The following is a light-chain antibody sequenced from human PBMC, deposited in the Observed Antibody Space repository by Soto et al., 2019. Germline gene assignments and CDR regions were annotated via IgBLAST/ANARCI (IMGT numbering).Light chain of an antibody. V-gene: IGKV4-1*01. CDR3: HQYYSIPYT. J-gene: IGKJ2*01. CDR2: WAS. Sequence: DIVMTQSPDSLAVSLGERATINCKSSQSVLYFSNNKNYLAWFQQKPGQPPRLLTYWASIRESGVPDRFSGSGSGTDFILTISSLQTEVVAIYYCHQYYSIPYTFGQGTRLEIK. CDR1: QSVLYFSNNKNY.